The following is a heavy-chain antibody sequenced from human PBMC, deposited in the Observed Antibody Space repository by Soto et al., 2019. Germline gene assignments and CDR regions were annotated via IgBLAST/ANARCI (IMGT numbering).Heavy chain of an antibody. Sequence: GGSLRLSCAASKFLFSSYAMYWVRQAPGKGLEWVAMISYDGTKQYYGDSVRGRFTISRDNSNNTLYLQLSSLTPEDPAVYYCARGLGMRNPRERIGYSNYWGQGTLVTISS. J-gene: IGHJ4*02. CDR3: ARGLGMRNPRERIGYSNY. V-gene: IGHV3-30-3*01. CDR1: KFLFSSYA. D-gene: IGHD3-22*01. CDR2: ISYDGTKQ.